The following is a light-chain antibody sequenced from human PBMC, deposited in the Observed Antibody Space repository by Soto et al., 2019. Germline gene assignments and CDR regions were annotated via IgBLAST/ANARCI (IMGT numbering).Light chain of an antibody. J-gene: IGLJ1*01. CDR3: AAWDASLNGYG. CDR2: STN. V-gene: IGLV1-44*01. Sequence: QSVLTQPPSASGTPGQRVTISCSGSNSNIGRDTVNWYQQLPGTDPKLLIYSTNQRPSGVPDRFSGSKSGTSASLAISGLQSEDEAEYYCAAWDASLNGYGFGTGTKVTVL. CDR1: NSNIGRDT.